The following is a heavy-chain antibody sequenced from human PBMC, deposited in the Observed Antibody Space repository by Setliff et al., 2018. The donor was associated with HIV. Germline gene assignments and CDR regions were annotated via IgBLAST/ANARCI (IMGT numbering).Heavy chain of an antibody. D-gene: IGHD5-18*01. CDR3: ATGYSNGYDY. CDR1: GLTFNRYW. V-gene: IGHV3-49*04. Sequence: GGSLRLSCVASGLTFNRYWMSWVRQVPGKGLEWVGFIRSKAYGGTIEYAASVKGRFTISRDDSKSIAYLQMNSLKTEDTAVYYCATGYSNGYDYWGQGTLVTVSS. CDR2: IRSKAYGGTI. J-gene: IGHJ4*02.